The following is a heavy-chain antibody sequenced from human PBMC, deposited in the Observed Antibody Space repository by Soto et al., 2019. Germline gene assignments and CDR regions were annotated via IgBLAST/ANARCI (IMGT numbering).Heavy chain of an antibody. V-gene: IGHV1-2*02. CDR3: ARRSSTYLNEIIYAP. Sequence: QVQLVQSGAEVKRPGASVRVSCRASRYTFTSYDIYWVRQAPGQGLEWMGWIKTDSGVTDYAQNFQGRVTMTRDTSINTAYMELNNLVSDDTAVYYCARRSSTYLNEIIYAPWGQGTLVTVSS. D-gene: IGHD3-10*01. CDR1: RYTFTSYD. CDR2: IKTDSGVT. J-gene: IGHJ5*02.